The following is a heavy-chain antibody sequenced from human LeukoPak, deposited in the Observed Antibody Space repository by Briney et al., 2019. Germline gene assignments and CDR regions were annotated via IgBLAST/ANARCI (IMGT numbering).Heavy chain of an antibody. CDR1: GFTLSDYW. D-gene: IGHD3-22*01. CDR2: IKQDGTEK. Sequence: GGSLRLSCSASGFTLSDYWMTWVRQAPGKGLEWVANIKQDGTEKYYVDSVKGRFIISRDNGKNSLYLKMNSLRAEDTALYYCATDRRYFYDSSGYYWRHAFDIWGQGTMVTVSS. CDR3: ATDRRYFYDSSGYYWRHAFDI. V-gene: IGHV3-7*01. J-gene: IGHJ3*02.